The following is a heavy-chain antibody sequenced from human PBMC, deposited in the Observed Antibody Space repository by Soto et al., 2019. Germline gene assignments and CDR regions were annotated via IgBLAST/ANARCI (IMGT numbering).Heavy chain of an antibody. CDR2: IDPSDSYT. J-gene: IGHJ4*02. D-gene: IGHD3-22*01. V-gene: IGHV5-10-1*01. Sequence: PGESLKISCKGSGYSFTSYWISWVRQMPGKGLEWMGRIDPSDSYTNYSPSFQGHVTISADKSISTAYLQWSSLKASDTAMYYCARQSDSSGYSVVAPRDYWGQGTLVTVSS. CDR3: ARQSDSSGYSVVAPRDY. CDR1: GYSFTSYW.